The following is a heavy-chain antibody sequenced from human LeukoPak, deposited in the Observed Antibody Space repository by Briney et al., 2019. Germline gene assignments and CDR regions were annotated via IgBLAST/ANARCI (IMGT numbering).Heavy chain of an antibody. Sequence: ASVKVSCNASGSTFTSYDINWVRQATGQGLEWMGWMNPNSGNTGYAQKFQGRVTITRNTSISTAYMELSSLRSEDTAIYYCARALAVAGHYWGQGTLVTVSS. D-gene: IGHD6-19*01. V-gene: IGHV1-8*03. CDR1: GSTFTSYD. J-gene: IGHJ4*02. CDR2: MNPNSGNT. CDR3: ARALAVAGHY.